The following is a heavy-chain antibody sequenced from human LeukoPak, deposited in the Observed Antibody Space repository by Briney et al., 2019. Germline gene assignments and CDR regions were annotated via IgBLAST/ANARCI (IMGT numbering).Heavy chain of an antibody. V-gene: IGHV4-59*08. CDR2: IYYTGNS. CDR1: GGSINSYY. Sequence: SETLSLTCTVSGGSINSYYWSWIRQPPGKGLEWLGYIYYTGNSNYNPSLESRVTMSLDTSTNQFSLRLSSVTAADTAVYYCARRYTNSWFFDYWGQGALVTVSS. CDR3: ARRYTNSWFFDY. D-gene: IGHD2-2*02. J-gene: IGHJ4*02.